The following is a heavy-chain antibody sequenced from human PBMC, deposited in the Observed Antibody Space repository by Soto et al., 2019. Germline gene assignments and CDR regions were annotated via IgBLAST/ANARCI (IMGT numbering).Heavy chain of an antibody. J-gene: IGHJ6*02. Sequence: QVQLQESGPGLVKPSETLSLTCTVSDGSISSYYWSWILQPAGKGLEWVGRIYISGSTNYNPSLKSRVTMSVDTSKNQFSLKLSSVTAADTAVYYCAREGGSYPYYYYGMDVWGQGTTVTVSS. CDR2: IYISGST. D-gene: IGHD1-26*01. CDR1: DGSISSYY. V-gene: IGHV4-4*07. CDR3: AREGGSYPYYYYGMDV.